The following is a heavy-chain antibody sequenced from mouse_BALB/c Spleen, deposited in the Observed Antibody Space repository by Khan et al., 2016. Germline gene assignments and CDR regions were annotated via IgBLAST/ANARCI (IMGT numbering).Heavy chain of an antibody. J-gene: IGHJ3*01. CDR3: VRDTMGELAWFAY. Sequence: EVELVESGGGLVQPGGSLRLSCATSGFTFSDYYMSWVRQPPGKALEWLGFIRNKANGYTTEYSASVKGRFTISRDISQSILYLQMNTLRAEDSATYYCVRDTMGELAWFAYWGQGTLDTVSA. V-gene: IGHV7-3*02. CDR1: GFTFSDYY. CDR2: IRNKANGYTT. D-gene: IGHD3-3*01.